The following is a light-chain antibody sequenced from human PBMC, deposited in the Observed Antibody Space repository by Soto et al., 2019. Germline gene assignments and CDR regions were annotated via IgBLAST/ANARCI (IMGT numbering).Light chain of an antibody. CDR1: QTINIY. J-gene: IGKJ2*01. CDR2: QAS. V-gene: IGKV1-5*03. CDR3: QQYSRYST. Sequence: DIQMTQSPATLSASVGDRVTITCRASQTINIYLAWYRQKPGKAPELLIYQASILEPGVPSRFSGSGSGTESTLTISSLQPDDFATYYCQQYSRYSTFGQGTKVDLK.